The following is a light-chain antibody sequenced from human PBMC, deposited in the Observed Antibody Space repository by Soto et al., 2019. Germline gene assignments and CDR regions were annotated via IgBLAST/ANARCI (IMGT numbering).Light chain of an antibody. Sequence: EIVLTQSPGTLSLSPGERATLSCRASQSVTSSYLAWYQQKPGQAPRLLIYGASSRATGIPDRFSGSGSGTDFTLTISRLEPVDFAVYYCQQYGSSPITFGQGTRLDIK. J-gene: IGKJ5*01. V-gene: IGKV3-20*01. CDR3: QQYGSSPIT. CDR1: QSVTSSY. CDR2: GAS.